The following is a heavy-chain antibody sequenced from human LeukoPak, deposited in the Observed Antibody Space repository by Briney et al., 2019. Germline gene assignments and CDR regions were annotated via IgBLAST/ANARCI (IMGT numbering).Heavy chain of an antibody. Sequence: ASVKVSCKVSGYTLTELSMHWVRQAPGKGLEWMGGFDPEDGETIYARKFQGRVTMTEDTSTDTAYMELSSLRSEDTAVYYCARELRGSGSYRYYFDYWGQGTLVTVSS. V-gene: IGHV1-24*01. CDR2: FDPEDGET. CDR3: ARELRGSGSYRYYFDY. J-gene: IGHJ4*02. CDR1: GYTLTELS. D-gene: IGHD1-26*01.